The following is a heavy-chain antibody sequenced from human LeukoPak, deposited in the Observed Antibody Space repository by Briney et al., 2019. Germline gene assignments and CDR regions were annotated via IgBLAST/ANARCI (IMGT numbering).Heavy chain of an antibody. Sequence: PGGSLRPACAASGFTFSSYWMSWVRQAPGKGLEWVANIKKDGSEKYYVDSVKGRFTISRDNSKNSLYLQMNSLRTEDTALYYCAKAGGFGESDEYYMDVWGKGTTVTVSS. CDR1: GFTFSSYW. D-gene: IGHD3-10*01. V-gene: IGHV3-7*03. CDR3: AKAGGFGESDEYYMDV. J-gene: IGHJ6*03. CDR2: IKKDGSEK.